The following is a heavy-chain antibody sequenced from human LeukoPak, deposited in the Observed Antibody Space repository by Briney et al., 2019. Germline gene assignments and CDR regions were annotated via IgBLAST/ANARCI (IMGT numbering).Heavy chain of an antibody. CDR2: INHSGST. CDR3: ARAYYYGSGSYDY. V-gene: IGHV4-34*01. J-gene: IGHJ4*02. Sequence: PSETLSLTCAVYGGSFSGYYWSWIRQPPGKGLEWIGEINHSGSTNYNPSLKSRVTISVDTSKNQFSLKLSSVTAAYTAVYYCARAYYYGSGSYDYWGQGTLVTVSS. CDR1: GGSFSGYY. D-gene: IGHD3-10*01.